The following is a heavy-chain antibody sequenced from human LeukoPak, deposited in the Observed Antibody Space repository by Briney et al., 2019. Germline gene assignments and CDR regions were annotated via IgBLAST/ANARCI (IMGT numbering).Heavy chain of an antibody. CDR3: TRDRIAARPRYYFDY. V-gene: IGHV3-23*01. J-gene: IGHJ4*02. Sequence: GGSLRLSCAASGFTFSNYAMSWVRQAPGKGLKWVSTIITTRAGSTYYADSVKGRFTISRDNSKNTLYLQMNSLRAEDTAVYYCTRDRIAARPRYYFDYWGQGTLVTVSS. CDR2: IITTRAGST. D-gene: IGHD6-6*01. CDR1: GFTFSNYA.